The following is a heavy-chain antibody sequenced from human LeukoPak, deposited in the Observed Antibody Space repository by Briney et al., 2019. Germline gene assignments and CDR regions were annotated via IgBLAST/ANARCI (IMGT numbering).Heavy chain of an antibody. D-gene: IGHD6-19*01. CDR2: ISYSGST. Sequence: SETLSLTCTVSGGSISSYYWDWIRQPPGKGLEWIGSISYSGSTYYNPSLKSRVTISVDTSKNHFSLKLSSVTAADTAVYYCARDQFLDSTGWPSTIRFDYWGQGALVTVSS. J-gene: IGHJ4*02. CDR1: GGSISSYY. CDR3: ARDQFLDSTGWPSTIRFDY. V-gene: IGHV4-39*07.